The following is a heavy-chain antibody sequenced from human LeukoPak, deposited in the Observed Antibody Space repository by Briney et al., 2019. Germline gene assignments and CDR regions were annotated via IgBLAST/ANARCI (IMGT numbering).Heavy chain of an antibody. Sequence: GRSLRLSCAASGFTFDDYAMHWVRQAPGKGLEWVSGISCNSGSIGYADSVKGRFTIYRENAKNSLYLQMNSLRAEDTALYYCAKDMAEEGYWFDYWGQGTLVTVSS. CDR2: ISCNSGSI. CDR1: GFTFDDYA. CDR3: AKDMAEEGYWFDY. J-gene: IGHJ4*02. V-gene: IGHV3-9*01. D-gene: IGHD3-22*01.